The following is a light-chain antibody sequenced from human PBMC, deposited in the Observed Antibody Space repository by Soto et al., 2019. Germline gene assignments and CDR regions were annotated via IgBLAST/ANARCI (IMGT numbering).Light chain of an antibody. Sequence: DIQLTQSPSFLSASVGDRVTITCRASQGISSSLAWFQQKPGKAPKLLIYAASTLQSRVPSRFSGSGSGTDITLTISSLQPEDFATYYCQQLNTYPHTFGQGTK. V-gene: IGKV1-9*01. CDR2: AAS. J-gene: IGKJ2*01. CDR3: QQLNTYPHT. CDR1: QGISSS.